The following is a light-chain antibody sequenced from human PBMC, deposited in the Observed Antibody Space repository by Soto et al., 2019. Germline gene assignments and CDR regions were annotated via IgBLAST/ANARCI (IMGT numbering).Light chain of an antibody. J-gene: IGLJ1*01. Sequence: QSALTQPPSASGTPGQRVTISCSGSSSKIGSNTVNWYQQLPGTAPKLLIYSDNQRPSGVPDRFSGSKSGTSASLAISGLQSEDEADYYCEEWDDSLNGYVFGTGTKVTVL. CDR3: EEWDDSLNGYV. CDR2: SDN. CDR1: SSKIGSNT. V-gene: IGLV1-44*01.